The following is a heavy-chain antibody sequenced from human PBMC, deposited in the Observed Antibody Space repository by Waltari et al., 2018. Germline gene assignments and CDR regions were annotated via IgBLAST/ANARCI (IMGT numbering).Heavy chain of an antibody. Sequence: EVQLVESGGGLVQPGGSLRLSCAASGFTFSSYWMHWVRQAPGKGLVWVSRINSDGSSTSYADSVKCRFTISRDNAKNTLYLQMNSLRAEDTAVYYCRYYDSSGYYFTDYWGQGTLVTVSS. V-gene: IGHV3-74*01. D-gene: IGHD3-22*01. J-gene: IGHJ4*02. CDR3: RYYDSSGYYFTDY. CDR1: GFTFSSYW. CDR2: INSDGSST.